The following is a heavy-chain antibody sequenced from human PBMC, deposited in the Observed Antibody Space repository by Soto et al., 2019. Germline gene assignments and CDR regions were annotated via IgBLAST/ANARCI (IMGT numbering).Heavy chain of an antibody. V-gene: IGHV2-5*01. CDR3: AHEGFGSDNWFDP. Sequence: SGPTLVTPPLTLPLLSTFCGFSPTTPGEGVGWIRQPPGKALEWLALIYWNDDKRYSPSLKSRLAITKDTSKNQVVLTMTNMDPVDTATYYCAHEGFGSDNWFDPWGQ. D-gene: IGHD3-10*01. J-gene: IGHJ5*02. CDR1: GFSPTTPGEG. CDR2: IYWNDDK.